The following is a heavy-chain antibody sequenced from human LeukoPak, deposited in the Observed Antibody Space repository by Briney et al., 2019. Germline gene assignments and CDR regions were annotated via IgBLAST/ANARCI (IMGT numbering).Heavy chain of an antibody. J-gene: IGHJ5*02. CDR2: IYDTGTI. CDR1: GGAISSSY. CDR3: ARGGDNSGGGIGP. D-gene: IGHD4-23*01. Sequence: SETLSLTCYVSGGAISSSYWSWIRQSPGKGLEWIGHIYDTGTINYNPSLKSRVTISIDMSKSQFSLRLSSMTAADTALYFCARGGDNSGGGIGPWGQGTLVTVSS. V-gene: IGHV4-59*01.